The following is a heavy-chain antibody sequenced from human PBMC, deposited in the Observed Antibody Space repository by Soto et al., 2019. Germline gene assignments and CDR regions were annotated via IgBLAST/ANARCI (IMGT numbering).Heavy chain of an antibody. J-gene: IGHJ4*02. Sequence: PSETLSLTCAVSGGSISSGGYSWSWIRQPPGKGLEWIGYIYHSGSTYYNPSLKSRVAISVDRSKNQFSLKLSSVTAADTAVYYCARGNDYVWGSYRHHYYFDYWGQGTLVTVS. D-gene: IGHD3-16*02. CDR1: GGSISSGGYS. CDR2: IYHSGST. V-gene: IGHV4-30-2*01. CDR3: ARGNDYVWGSYRHHYYFDY.